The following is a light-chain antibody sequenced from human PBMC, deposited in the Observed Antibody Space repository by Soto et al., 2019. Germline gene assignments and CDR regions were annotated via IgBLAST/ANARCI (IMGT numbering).Light chain of an antibody. CDR1: QSVSSY. Sequence: EIVLTQSPATLSLSPGERATLSCRASQSVSSYFAWYQQKPGQAPRLLIYDASNRATGIPARFSVSGSGTDFTLTISSLEPEDFAVYYCQQRSNWPRFTVGPGTKVDIK. V-gene: IGKV3-11*01. CDR2: DAS. CDR3: QQRSNWPRFT. J-gene: IGKJ3*01.